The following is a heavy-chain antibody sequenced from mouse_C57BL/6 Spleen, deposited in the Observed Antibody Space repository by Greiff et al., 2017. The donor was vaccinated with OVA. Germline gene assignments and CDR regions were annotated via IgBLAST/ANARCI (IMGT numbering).Heavy chain of an antibody. D-gene: IGHD1-1*01. Sequence: VQLKESGAELVKPGASVKLSCTASGFNIKDYYMHWVKQRTEQGLEWIGRIDPEDGETKYAPKFQGKATITADTSSNTAYLQLSSLTSEDTAVYYCTRCTTVVVPDWYFDVWGKGTTVTVSS. CDR3: TRCTTVVVPDWYFDV. CDR1: GFNIKDYY. CDR2: IDPEDGET. J-gene: IGHJ1*03. V-gene: IGHV14-2*01.